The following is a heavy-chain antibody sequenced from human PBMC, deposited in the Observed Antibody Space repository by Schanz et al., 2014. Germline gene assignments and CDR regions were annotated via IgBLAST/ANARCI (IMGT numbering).Heavy chain of an antibody. V-gene: IGHV3-30*18. CDR3: AKDRQTTVNRVGYYYGMDV. Sequence: QVQLVESGGGVVQPGRSLRLSCAASGFTFSGYGMHWVRQAPGKGLEWVAIISYDGRHKNYADSVKGRFTISRDDAKNSLYLQMNSLRAEDTALYYCAKDRQTTVNRVGYYYGMDVWGQGTTVTVSS. CDR2: ISYDGRHK. CDR1: GFTFSGYG. J-gene: IGHJ6*02. D-gene: IGHD4-4*01.